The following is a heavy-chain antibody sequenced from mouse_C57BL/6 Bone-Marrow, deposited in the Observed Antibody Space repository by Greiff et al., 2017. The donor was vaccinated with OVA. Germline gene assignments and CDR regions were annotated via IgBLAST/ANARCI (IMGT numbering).Heavy chain of an antibody. J-gene: IGHJ1*03. D-gene: IGHD1-1*01. CDR2: INPNYGTT. CDR1: GYSFTDYN. Sequence: VHVKQSGPELVKPGASVKISCKASGYSFTDYNMNWVKQSNGKSLEWIGVINPNYGTTSYNQKFKGKATLTVDQSSSTAYMQLNSLTSEDSAVYYCARWVTTVVATNNWYFDVWGTGTTVTVSS. V-gene: IGHV1-39*01. CDR3: ARWVTTVVATNNWYFDV.